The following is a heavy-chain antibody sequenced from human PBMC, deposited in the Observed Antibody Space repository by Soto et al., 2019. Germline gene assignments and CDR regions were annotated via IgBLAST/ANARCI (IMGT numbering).Heavy chain of an antibody. Sequence: GVPMRLCYTASGVTIVDFCVSWVRQAPGKGLEWVANIKEDGSETYYVDSVKGRFTISRDNAKNSLYLQMHSLRAEYTAVYYCARRGDDFDSWGQGTLVTVSS. CDR3: ARRGDDFDS. J-gene: IGHJ4*02. D-gene: IGHD4-17*01. CDR1: GVTIVDFC. CDR2: IKEDGSET. V-gene: IGHV3-7*01.